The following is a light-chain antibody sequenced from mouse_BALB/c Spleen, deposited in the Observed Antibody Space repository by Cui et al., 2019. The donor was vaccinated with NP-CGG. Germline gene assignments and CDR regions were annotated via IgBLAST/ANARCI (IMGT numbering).Light chain of an antibody. Sequence: QAVVPQESAPTTSPGATVTLTCRSSTGAVTTSNYANWVQEKPDHLFTGLIGGTNNRAPGVPARFSGSLIGDKAALTITGAQTEDEAIYFCALWYSNHWVFGGGTKLTVL. J-gene: IGLJ1*01. CDR3: ALWYSNHWV. CDR1: TGAVTTSNY. CDR2: GTN. V-gene: IGLV1*01.